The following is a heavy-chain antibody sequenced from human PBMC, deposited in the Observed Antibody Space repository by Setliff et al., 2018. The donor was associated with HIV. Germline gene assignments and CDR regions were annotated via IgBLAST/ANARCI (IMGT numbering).Heavy chain of an antibody. CDR2: IPGSGGST. V-gene: IGHV3-23*01. J-gene: IGHJ4*02. CDR1: GFSFSYA. CDR3: AKDLVTTTGADY. D-gene: IGHD1-1*01. Sequence: GGSLRLSCAASGFSFSYAWMSWVRQAPGKGLEWVSSIPGSGGSTYYADSVKGRFTISRDNSKNTLYLQMNSLRAEDTAVYYCAKDLVTTTGADYWGQGTLVTVSS.